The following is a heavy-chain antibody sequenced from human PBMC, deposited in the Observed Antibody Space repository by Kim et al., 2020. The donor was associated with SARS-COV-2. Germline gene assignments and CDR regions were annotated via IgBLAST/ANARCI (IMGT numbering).Heavy chain of an antibody. D-gene: IGHD4-17*01. CDR2: ISSSSSYI. V-gene: IGHV3-21*01. Sequence: GGSLRLSCAASGFTFSSYSMNWVRQAPGKGLEWVSSISSSSSYIYYADSVKGRFTISRDNAKNSLYLQMNSLRAEDTAVYYCASPATVTTLIGAYWGQGTLVTVSS. CDR3: ASPATVTTLIGAY. CDR1: GFTFSSYS. J-gene: IGHJ4*02.